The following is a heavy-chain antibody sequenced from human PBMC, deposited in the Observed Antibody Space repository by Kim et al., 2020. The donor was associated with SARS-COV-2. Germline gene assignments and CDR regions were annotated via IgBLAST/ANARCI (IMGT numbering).Heavy chain of an antibody. V-gene: IGHV3-43*01. D-gene: IGHD6-13*01. CDR2: ISWDGGST. Sequence: GGSLRLSCAASGFTFDDYTMHWVRQAPGKGLEWVSLISWDGGSTYYADSVKGRFTISRDNSKNSLYLQMNSLRTEDTALYYCAKGTIAAAGIGDYWGQGTLVTVSS. CDR3: AKGTIAAAGIGDY. J-gene: IGHJ4*02. CDR1: GFTFDDYT.